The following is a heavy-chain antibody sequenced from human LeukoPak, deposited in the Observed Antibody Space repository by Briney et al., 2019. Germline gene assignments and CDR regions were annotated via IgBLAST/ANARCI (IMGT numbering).Heavy chain of an antibody. CDR2: IFHRGGT. CDR3: VREILYCSGGSCYRGPFDN. Sequence: PSETLSLTCTVSNDSISSGDYYWNWIRQPPGKGLEWIRYIFHRGGTSYNPSLKSRILFSVDTSQNQFSLKLNSVTAADTAVYYCVREILYCSGGSCYRGPFDNWGQGTLVTVSA. J-gene: IGHJ4*02. D-gene: IGHD2-15*01. CDR1: NDSISSGDYY. V-gene: IGHV4-30-4*01.